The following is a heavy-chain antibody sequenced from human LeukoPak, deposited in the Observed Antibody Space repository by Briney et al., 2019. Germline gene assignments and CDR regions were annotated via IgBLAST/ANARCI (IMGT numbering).Heavy chain of an antibody. CDR2: LYTSGST. Sequence: KSSETLSLTCTVSGGSISSYYGSWIRQPAGKGREWIGRLYTSGSTNYNPSLKSRVNMSVDTSKNQFSLKLSSVTAADTAVYYCARDLYAGAFDIWGQGTMVTVSS. CDR1: GGSISSYY. CDR3: ARDLYAGAFDI. V-gene: IGHV4-4*07. J-gene: IGHJ3*02. D-gene: IGHD2/OR15-2a*01.